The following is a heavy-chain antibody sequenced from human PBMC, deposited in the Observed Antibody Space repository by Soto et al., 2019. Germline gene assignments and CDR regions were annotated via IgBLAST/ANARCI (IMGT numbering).Heavy chain of an antibody. Sequence: VQLVEAGGGLIQPGGSLRLSCAASGFIVSSHYMSWVRQAPGKGLEWVSAIYSGGSIYYTDSVEGRFTISRDVSKNTLYHQMDSLRAHDTAVYYCARDRGDCSSVSCYGSFYYGMDVWGQGTTVIVS. CDR3: ARDRGDCSSVSCYGSFYYGMDV. CDR2: IYSGGSI. J-gene: IGHJ6*02. CDR1: GFIVSSHY. D-gene: IGHD2-2*01. V-gene: IGHV3-53*01.